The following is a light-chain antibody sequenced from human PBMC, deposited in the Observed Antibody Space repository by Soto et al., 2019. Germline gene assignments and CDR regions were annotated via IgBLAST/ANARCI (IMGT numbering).Light chain of an antibody. CDR1: SSDVGGYNY. V-gene: IGLV2-14*03. J-gene: IGLJ2*01. CDR3: SSYTSISTYVV. Sequence: QSVLTQPASVSGSPGQSITISCTGTSSDVGGYNYVSWYQQHPGKVPKLMIYDVSNRPSGVSNRFSGSKSGNTASLTISGLQAEDEADYYCSSYTSISTYVVFGGGTKLTVL. CDR2: DVS.